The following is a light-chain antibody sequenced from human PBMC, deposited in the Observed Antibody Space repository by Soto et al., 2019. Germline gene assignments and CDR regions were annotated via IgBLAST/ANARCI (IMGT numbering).Light chain of an antibody. J-gene: IGKJ3*01. CDR1: QSISSY. V-gene: IGKV1-39*01. Sequence: DIQMTQSPSSLSASVGDRVTITCRASQSISSYLNWYQQKPGKAPKLLIYAASSLQSGVPSRFSGSGSGTDFTLTISSLQPEDFATYYCQHSYSTLGVTFGPGTKVDIK. CDR2: AAS. CDR3: QHSYSTLGVT.